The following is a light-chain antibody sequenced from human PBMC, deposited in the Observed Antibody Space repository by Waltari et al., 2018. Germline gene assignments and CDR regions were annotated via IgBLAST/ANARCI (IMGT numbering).Light chain of an antibody. CDR2: EDS. J-gene: IGLJ3*02. CDR3: YSTDSSGNHRGV. V-gene: IGLV3-10*01. CDR1: VLPRKY. Sequence: SYELTQPPSVSVSPGQTARIICSGDVLPRKYAYWYQQKSGQAPGPVIYEDSKRPPGIPERFSGSSSGTVATLTISGAQVEDEGVYYCYSTDSSGNHRGVFGGGTTLTVL.